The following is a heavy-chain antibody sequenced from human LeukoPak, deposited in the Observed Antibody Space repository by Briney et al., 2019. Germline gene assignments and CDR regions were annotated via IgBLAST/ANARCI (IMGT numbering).Heavy chain of an antibody. J-gene: IGHJ4*02. CDR2: INSDGSST. CDR1: GFTFSSYW. D-gene: IGHD6-6*01. V-gene: IGHV3-74*01. CDR3: DPHDSSSHF. Sequence: GGSLRLSCAASGFTFSSYWMHWVRQAPGKGLVWVSRINSDGSSTSYADSVKGRFTISRDNSKNTLYLQMNSLRAEDMAVYYCDPHDSSSHFWGQGTLVTVSS.